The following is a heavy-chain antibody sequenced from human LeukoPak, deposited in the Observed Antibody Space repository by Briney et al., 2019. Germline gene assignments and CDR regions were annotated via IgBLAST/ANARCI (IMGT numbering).Heavy chain of an antibody. J-gene: IGHJ3*02. D-gene: IGHD3-9*01. CDR3: ARRYFDWLLPRGYAFDI. CDR1: GYNFNTYW. CDR2: IYPGDSDT. Sequence: GESLKISCKGSGYNFNTYWIAWLRQMPEKGLEWMGIIYPGDSDTKYSPSFQGLVTISADKSADTSISTAYLQWSSLKASDTAMYYCARRYFDWLLPRGYAFDIWGQGTMVTVSS. V-gene: IGHV5-51*01.